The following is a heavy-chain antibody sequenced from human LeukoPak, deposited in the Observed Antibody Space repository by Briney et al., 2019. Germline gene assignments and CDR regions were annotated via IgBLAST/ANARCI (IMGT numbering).Heavy chain of an antibody. V-gene: IGHV3-23*01. CDR2: ISGSGTGT. Sequence: HPGGSLRLSCAASGFTFSSYALSWVRQAPGKGLEWVSAISGSGTGTYYADSVKGRFTISRDNSKNTLYLQMNNLRAEDTAVYYCAKVSGGYCSGGSCYVDYWGQGTLVTVSS. CDR3: AKVSGGYCSGGSCYVDY. D-gene: IGHD2-15*01. CDR1: GFTFSSYA. J-gene: IGHJ4*02.